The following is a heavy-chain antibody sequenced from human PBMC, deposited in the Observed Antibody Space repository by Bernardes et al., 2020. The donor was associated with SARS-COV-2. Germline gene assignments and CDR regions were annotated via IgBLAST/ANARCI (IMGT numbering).Heavy chain of an antibody. CDR2: INDRGTT. J-gene: IGHJ4*02. CDR3: AGGRDETVMVVVIAWQLSYLDY. D-gene: IGHD2-21*01. Sequence: SETLSLTCSVSGGSFNNYHWNWIRLSPGKGLEWIGQINDRGTTNYKSSLRDRVSISIDNSKRHFSLHLRSVSAADTGVYFCAGGRDETVMVVVIAWQLSYLDYWGQGTLVTVAS. CDR1: GGSFNNYH. V-gene: IGHV4-34*01.